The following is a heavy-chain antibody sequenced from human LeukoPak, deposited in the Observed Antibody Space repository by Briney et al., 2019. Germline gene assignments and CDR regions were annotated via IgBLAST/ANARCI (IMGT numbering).Heavy chain of an antibody. CDR3: ATPPTVTRNY. CDR1: GFPFRSYA. J-gene: IGHJ4*02. CDR2: IRYDGSYK. Sequence: GGSLRLSCAASGFPFRSYAMHWVRQAPGKGLEWVAFIRYDGSYKYYADSVRGRFTISRDNSKNTLYLQMDSLRTEDTAVYYCATPPTVTRNYWGQGTLVTVSS. V-gene: IGHV3-30*02. D-gene: IGHD4-17*01.